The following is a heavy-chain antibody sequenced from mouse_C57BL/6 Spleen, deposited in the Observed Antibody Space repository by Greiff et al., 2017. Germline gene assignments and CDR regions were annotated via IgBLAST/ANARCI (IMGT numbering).Heavy chain of an antibody. CDR2: IDPNRGGT. CDR1: GYTFTSYW. V-gene: IGHV1-72*01. J-gene: IGHJ4*01. CDR3: SQHRYYAMDY. Sequence: QVQLQQPGAELVKPGASVKLSCKASGYTFTSYWMHWVKQRPGRGLEWIGRIDPNRGGTKYNEKFKSKATLTVDKPSSTAYMQLSSLTSEYSAVYNCSQHRYYAMDYWGQGTSVTVSS.